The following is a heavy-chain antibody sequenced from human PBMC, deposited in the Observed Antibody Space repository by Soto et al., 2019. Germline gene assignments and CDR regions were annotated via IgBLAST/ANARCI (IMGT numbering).Heavy chain of an antibody. Sequence: PGGSLRLSCSASGFTFSSYAMHWVRQAPGKGQEYVSAISSNGGSTYYADSVKGRFTISRDNSKNTLYLQMSSLRAEDTAVYYCVKNRFKKAAARPFDEWGEGTLVTV. D-gene: IGHD6-13*01. CDR1: GFTFSSYA. CDR3: VKNRFKKAAARPFDE. V-gene: IGHV3-64D*06. J-gene: IGHJ4*02. CDR2: ISSNGGST.